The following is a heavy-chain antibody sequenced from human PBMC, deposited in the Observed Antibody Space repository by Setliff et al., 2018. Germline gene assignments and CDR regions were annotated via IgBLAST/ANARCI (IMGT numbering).Heavy chain of an antibody. CDR3: AKDLGDDGHYYYYMDV. J-gene: IGHJ6*03. Sequence: GGSLRLSCGASGFTFSTHAMRWVRQAPGKGLEWVAMIWSDGNNQFYPGSVKGRFTVSRDNSKNMVYLQMNSLTVDDTAVYYCAKDLGDDGHYYYYMDVWGKGTTVTVSS. D-gene: IGHD4-17*01. V-gene: IGHV3-33*06. CDR2: IWSDGNNQ. CDR1: GFTFSTHA.